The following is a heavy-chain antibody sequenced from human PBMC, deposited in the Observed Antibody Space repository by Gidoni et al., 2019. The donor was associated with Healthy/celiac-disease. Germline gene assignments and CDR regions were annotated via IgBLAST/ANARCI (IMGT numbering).Heavy chain of an antibody. CDR1: GGSISSSSYY. D-gene: IGHD2-21*02. Sequence: QLQLQESGPGLVKPSETLSLTCTVSGGSISSSSYYWGWIRQPPGKGLEWIGSIYYSGSTYYNPSLKSRVTISVDTSKNQFSLKLSSVTAADTAVYYCARDHVTGGGYYYYYGMDVWGQGTTVTVSS. CDR2: IYYSGST. J-gene: IGHJ6*02. CDR3: ARDHVTGGGYYYYYGMDV. V-gene: IGHV4-39*07.